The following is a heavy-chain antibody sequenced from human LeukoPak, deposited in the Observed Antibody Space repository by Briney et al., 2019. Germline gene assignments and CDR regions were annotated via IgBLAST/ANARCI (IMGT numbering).Heavy chain of an antibody. CDR1: GFTLSTNA. CDR3: AKDVGKWESLHFFDY. CDR2: ISGSGAST. J-gene: IGHJ4*02. V-gene: IGHV3-23*01. D-gene: IGHD1-26*01. Sequence: GGSLRLSCLTSGFTLSTNAMSWVRQAPGKGLKWISGISGSGASTYYADSVKGRFTISRDDSRNTLYLQMNSLRGDDTAVYYCAKDVGKWESLHFFDYWGQGTLVTVSS.